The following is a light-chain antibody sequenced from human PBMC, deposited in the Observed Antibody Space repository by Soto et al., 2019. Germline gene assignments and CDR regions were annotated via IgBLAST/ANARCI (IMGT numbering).Light chain of an antibody. V-gene: IGKV3-20*01. CDR1: QSVSSSY. CDR2: GAF. CDR3: QQYGSSPPWT. Sequence: EIVLTQSPGTLSLSPGERATLSCRASQSVSSSYLAWYQQKPGQAPRLLIYGAFSRATDIPDRFSGSGSGTDFTLTISRLEPEDFAVYYCQQYGSSPPWTFGQGTKLEIK. J-gene: IGKJ1*01.